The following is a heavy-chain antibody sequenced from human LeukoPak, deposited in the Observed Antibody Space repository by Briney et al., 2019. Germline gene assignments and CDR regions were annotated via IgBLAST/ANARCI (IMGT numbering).Heavy chain of an antibody. CDR2: IIPIFGTA. CDR1: GGTFSSYA. CDR3: ARSRDYGDYLSYYYYGMGV. Sequence: SVKVSCKASGGTFSSYAISWVRQAPGQGLEWMGGIIPIFGTANYAQKFQGRVTITADESTSTAYMELSSLRSEDTAVYYCARSRDYGDYLSYYYYGMGVWGQGTTVTVSS. D-gene: IGHD4-17*01. V-gene: IGHV1-69*13. J-gene: IGHJ6*02.